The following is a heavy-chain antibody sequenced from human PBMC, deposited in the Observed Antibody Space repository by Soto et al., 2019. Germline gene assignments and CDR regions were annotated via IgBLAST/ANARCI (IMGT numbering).Heavy chain of an antibody. V-gene: IGHV1-8*01. CDR2: MNPSGGNT. Sequence: QVQLVQSGAEVKKPGASVKVSCQASGYTFTSYDISWVRQAPGQGLEWMGWMNPSGGNTGYAQKFQGRVTMTRTTSISTAYMELSSLTSEDTAGYYCARNYYGLGRPFDYWGQGTLVTVSS. J-gene: IGHJ4*02. CDR1: GYTFTSYD. D-gene: IGHD3-10*01. CDR3: ARNYYGLGRPFDY.